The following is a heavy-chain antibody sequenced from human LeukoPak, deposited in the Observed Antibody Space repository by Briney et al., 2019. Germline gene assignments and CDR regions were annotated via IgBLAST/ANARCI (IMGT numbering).Heavy chain of an antibody. CDR2: IWFDGTNE. Sequence: QAGGSLRLSCGASGFTFSSYVMHWVRQAPGKGLEWVAMIWFDGTNEAYADSVKGRFTISRDNSFNALFLEMNSLRDDDTALYYCVKEFALGTGAFDMWGQGTMVTVSS. CDR3: VKEFALGTGAFDM. D-gene: IGHD3-16*01. J-gene: IGHJ3*02. CDR1: GFTFSSYV. V-gene: IGHV3-33*03.